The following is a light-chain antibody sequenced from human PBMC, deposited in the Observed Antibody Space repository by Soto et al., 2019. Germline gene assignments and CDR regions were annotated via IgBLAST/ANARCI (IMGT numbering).Light chain of an antibody. V-gene: IGKV3-11*01. CDR2: DAS. CDR3: QQRSNWPQIT. CDR1: QSVSKY. Sequence: EIVLTQSPATLSLSPGERATLSCRASQSVSKYLAWYQQKPGQAPRLLIHDASNRATGIPARFSGSGSGTDFPLTIRSLEHEDFGVYYCQQRSNWPQITFGGGTKVEIK. J-gene: IGKJ4*01.